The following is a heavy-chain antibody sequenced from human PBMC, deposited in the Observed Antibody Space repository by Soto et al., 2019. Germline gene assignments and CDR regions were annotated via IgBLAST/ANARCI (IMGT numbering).Heavy chain of an antibody. CDR2: IHSDGST. CDR1: GFTVSDS. D-gene: IGHD6-19*01. J-gene: IGHJ4*02. CDR3: ARDASGPFDY. Sequence: GGSLRLSCSVAGFTVSDSMSWVRQAPGKGLECVSFIHSDGSTHYTDSARGRFTISRDNSKNTLYLQMDRLRVDDTAVYFCARDASGPFDYWGQGTLVTVSS. V-gene: IGHV3-53*01.